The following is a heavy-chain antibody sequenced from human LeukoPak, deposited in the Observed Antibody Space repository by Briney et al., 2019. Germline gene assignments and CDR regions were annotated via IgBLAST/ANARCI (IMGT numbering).Heavy chain of an antibody. CDR2: SSPYIGNT. CDR3: ARASTHLYNWRSGQLNDAFDI. J-gene: IGHJ3*02. CDR1: GSTFAHYV. Sequence: ASVKLSCTTSGSTFAHYVISWVRRAPGQGLEWMGRSSPYIGNTKYAQKRQGRVTVTTDTSASTSYMELRSLRSDDTAEYYCARASTHLYNWRSGQLNDAFDIWGQGTMVTVSS. V-gene: IGHV1-18*01. D-gene: IGHD1-20*01.